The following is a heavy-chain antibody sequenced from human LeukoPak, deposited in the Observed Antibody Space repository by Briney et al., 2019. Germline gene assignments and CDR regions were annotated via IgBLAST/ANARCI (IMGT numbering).Heavy chain of an antibody. V-gene: IGHV4-39*02. J-gene: IGHJ6*02. CDR1: GGSISSISSNNYH. Sequence: SETLSLTCIVSGGSISSISSNNYHWGSIRQPPGKGLKRIGSIYYSGSTYYNPSLKSRVTISVDTSKNQFSLKLSSVTAADTAPYYCAREMGVVTAHGIDVWGQGTTVTVSS. CDR2: IYYSGST. D-gene: IGHD4-23*01. CDR3: AREMGVVTAHGIDV.